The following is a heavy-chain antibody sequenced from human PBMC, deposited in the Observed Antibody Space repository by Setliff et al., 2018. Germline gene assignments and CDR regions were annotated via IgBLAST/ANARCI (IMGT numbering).Heavy chain of an antibody. CDR3: ARGEKWLIPAYFDY. J-gene: IGHJ4*02. Sequence: PGGSLRLSCAASGFTFSSYVMHWVRQAPGKGLEYVSAISSNGGSTYYADSRKGRFTISRDSSKNTLYLQMGSLRAEDMAVYYCARGEKWLIPAYFDYWGQGTLVTVSS. CDR1: GFTFSSYV. D-gene: IGHD6-19*01. V-gene: IGHV3-64*02. CDR2: ISSNGGST.